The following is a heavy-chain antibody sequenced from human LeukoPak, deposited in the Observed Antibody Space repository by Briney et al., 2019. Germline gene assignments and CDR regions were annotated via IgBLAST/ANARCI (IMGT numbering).Heavy chain of an antibody. D-gene: IGHD2-21*02. CDR2: IIPIFGTA. CDR1: GGTFSSYA. V-gene: IGHV1-69*05. J-gene: IGHJ6*03. Sequence: SVKVSCKASGGTFSSYAISWVRQAPGQGLEWMGGIIPIFGTANYAQKFQGRVTITTDESTSTAYMELSSLRSEDTAVYYCARARSQAAILYYYYMDVWGKGTTVTVSS. CDR3: ARARSQAAILYYYYMDV.